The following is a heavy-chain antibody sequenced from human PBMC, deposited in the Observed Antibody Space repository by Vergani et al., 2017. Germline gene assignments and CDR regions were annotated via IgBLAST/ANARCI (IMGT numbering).Heavy chain of an antibody. D-gene: IGHD4-23*01. J-gene: IGHJ4*02. CDR3: VTHSAVVDN. CDR1: GYYFATTW. V-gene: IGHV5-51*03. Sequence: EVQLVQSGAEVRKPGESLKISCKPSGYYFATTWIGWVRQTPGKGLEWMGLIWPDYSDTRYSPSFQGQVTIPADKSITTAYLPSASLKASYTAIYYCVTHSAVVDNWGQGTLITVSS. CDR2: IWPDYSDT.